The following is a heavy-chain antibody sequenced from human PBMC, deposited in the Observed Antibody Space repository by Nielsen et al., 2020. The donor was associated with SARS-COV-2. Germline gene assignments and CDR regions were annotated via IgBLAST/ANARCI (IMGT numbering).Heavy chain of an antibody. CDR3: ARDAAVGATTEFDP. CDR2: IWYDGSNK. Sequence: GESLKISCAASGFTFSSYGMHWVRQAPGKGLEWVAVIWYDGSNKYYADSVKGRFTISRDNSKNTLYLQMNSLRAEDTAVYYCARDAAVGATTEFDPWDQGTLVTVSS. J-gene: IGHJ5*02. V-gene: IGHV3-33*01. D-gene: IGHD1-26*01. CDR1: GFTFSSYG.